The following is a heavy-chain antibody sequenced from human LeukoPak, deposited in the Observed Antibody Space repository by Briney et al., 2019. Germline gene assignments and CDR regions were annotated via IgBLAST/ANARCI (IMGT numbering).Heavy chain of an antibody. CDR3: SRGVLWVGKLVFEHPFDI. D-gene: IGHD3-10*01. CDR2: MKSYGGST. J-gene: IGHJ3*02. CDR1: GFTQKTCD. Sequence: GVSLRLSCTASGFTQKTCDMHCLPHATGRGLEYFSPMKSYGGSTYYAHSVKAIFTISREYHKHTLYLQIHSERAEHIAVYFWSRGVLWVGKLVFEHPFDIWGQGTMVTVSS. V-gene: IGHV3-64*01.